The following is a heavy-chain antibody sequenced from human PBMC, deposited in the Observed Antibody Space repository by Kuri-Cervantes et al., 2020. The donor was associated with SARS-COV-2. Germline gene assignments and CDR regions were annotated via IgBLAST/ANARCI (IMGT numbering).Heavy chain of an antibody. V-gene: IGHV3-48*01. D-gene: IGHD5-24*01. J-gene: IGHJ6*02. Sequence: GGSLRLSCAASGFTFSSYDMNWVRQAPGKGLEWVSYIGSSSSIIYYADSVKGRFTVSRDNVKNSLYLQMNSLRAEDTAVYFCARVDPRTDAYNHYYYGMDVWGQGTTVTVSS. CDR3: ARVDPRTDAYNHYYYGMDV. CDR1: GFTFSSYD. CDR2: IGSSSSII.